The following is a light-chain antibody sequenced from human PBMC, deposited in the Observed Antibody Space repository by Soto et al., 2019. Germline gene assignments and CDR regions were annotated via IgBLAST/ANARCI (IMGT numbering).Light chain of an antibody. CDR2: GAS. CDR3: QQYGSSHT. Sequence: EIVRTQSPATLSVSPGERTTLYFRASQSVSSNLAWYQQKPGQAPRLLIYGASSRAIGIPDRFSGSVSGSDFILTINRLEPEDFAVYYCQQYGSSHTFGQGTRLEIK. CDR1: QSVSSN. J-gene: IGKJ5*01. V-gene: IGKV3-20*01.